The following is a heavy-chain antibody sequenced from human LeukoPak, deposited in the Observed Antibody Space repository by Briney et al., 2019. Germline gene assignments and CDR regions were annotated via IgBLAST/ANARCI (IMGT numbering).Heavy chain of an antibody. CDR1: GYTFTSYG. V-gene: IGHV1-18*01. D-gene: IGHD5-24*01. J-gene: IGHJ4*02. Sequence: ASVKVSCKASGYTFTSYGISWVRQAPGQGLEWMGWISAYNGNTNYAQKLQGRVTMTTDTSTSTAYMELRSLRSDDTAVYYCASGRDGYNPIAPFDYWGQGTLVTASS. CDR2: ISAYNGNT. CDR3: ASGRDGYNPIAPFDY.